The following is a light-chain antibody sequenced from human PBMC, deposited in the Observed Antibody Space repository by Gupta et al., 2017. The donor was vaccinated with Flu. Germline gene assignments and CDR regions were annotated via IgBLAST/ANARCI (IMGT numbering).Light chain of an antibody. Sequence: QFVATQSPSASGTPGWRVTIPCSGSSSNIGSHTLNWYQKVPGTAPNLLSDKNNQRPSGVPDRFSGSKSGTSASLAISGLQSEDEADYYCAAWDDSLNGWVFGGGTKLTVL. CDR2: KNN. V-gene: IGLV1-44*01. J-gene: IGLJ3*02. CDR1: SSNIGSHT. CDR3: AAWDDSLNGWV.